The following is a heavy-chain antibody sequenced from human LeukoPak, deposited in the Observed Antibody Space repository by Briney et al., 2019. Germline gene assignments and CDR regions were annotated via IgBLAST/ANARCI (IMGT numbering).Heavy chain of an antibody. V-gene: IGHV4-31*03. D-gene: IGHD4-17*01. CDR2: IYYRGST. Sequence: SETLSLTCTVSGGSISSGGYYWSWIRQHPGKGLEWIGYIYYRGSTYYNPSLRSRVTISVDTSKNQFSLNLSSVTAADTAVYYCARDGDDYGDYPGLDYWGQGTLVTVSS. CDR1: GGSISSGGYY. J-gene: IGHJ4*02. CDR3: ARDGDDYGDYPGLDY.